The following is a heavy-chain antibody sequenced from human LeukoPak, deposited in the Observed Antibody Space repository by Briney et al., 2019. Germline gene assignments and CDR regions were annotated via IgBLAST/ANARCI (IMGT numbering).Heavy chain of an antibody. CDR2: IYPGDSDT. D-gene: IGHD6-6*01. Sequence: GESLKISCKGSGYSFTSYWIGWVRQMPGKGLEWMGIIYPGDSDTRYSPSFQGQVTISADKSISTAYLQWSSLKASDTAMYYCARTRGSSRLSYYYYYMDVWGKGTTVTVSS. V-gene: IGHV5-51*01. CDR3: ARTRGSSRLSYYYYYMDV. CDR1: GYSFTSYW. J-gene: IGHJ6*03.